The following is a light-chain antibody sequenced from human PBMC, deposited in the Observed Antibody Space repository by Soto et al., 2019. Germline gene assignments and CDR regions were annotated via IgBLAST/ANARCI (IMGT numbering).Light chain of an antibody. V-gene: IGKV3-20*01. CDR3: QQCATAPLT. Sequence: EIVLTQSPGTLSLFPGERATLSCRASQSVPRNFLAWYQHKPGQAPRLLIDDASTRATGIPDRFSGSGSGTDFTLTISSLEPEDSAVYCCQQCATAPLTFGQGTKVEIK. J-gene: IGKJ1*01. CDR2: DAS. CDR1: QSVPRNF.